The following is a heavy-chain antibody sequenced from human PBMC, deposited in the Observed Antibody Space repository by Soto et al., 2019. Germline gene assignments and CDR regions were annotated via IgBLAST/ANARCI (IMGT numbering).Heavy chain of an antibody. V-gene: IGHV1-46*01. Sequence: GASVKVSCKASGYTFTSYYMHWVRQAPGQGLEWMGIINPSGGSTSYAQKFQGRVTMTRDTSTSTVYMELSSLRSEDTAVYYCAREGRYCSGGSCYDPNWFDPWGQGTLVTVSS. CDR3: AREGRYCSGGSCYDPNWFDP. J-gene: IGHJ5*02. CDR1: GYTFTSYY. D-gene: IGHD2-15*01. CDR2: INPSGGST.